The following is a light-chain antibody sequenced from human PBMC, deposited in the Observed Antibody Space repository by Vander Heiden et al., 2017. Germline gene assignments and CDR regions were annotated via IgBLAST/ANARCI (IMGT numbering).Light chain of an antibody. CDR2: GAS. Sequence: ENVSTKSPGILSSSPGERATLSRTASQSVSSSYLAWYQQKPGKAPRLLIYGASSRATGVPDRFSGSGSGTDFTLTISRLEPEDFAVYYCQQDGSSPYTFGQGTKLEIK. J-gene: IGKJ2*01. CDR3: QQDGSSPYT. V-gene: IGKV3-20*01. CDR1: QSVSSSY.